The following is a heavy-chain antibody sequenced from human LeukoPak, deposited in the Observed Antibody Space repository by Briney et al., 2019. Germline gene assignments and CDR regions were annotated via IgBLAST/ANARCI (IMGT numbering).Heavy chain of an antibody. V-gene: IGHV1-2*02. J-gene: IGHJ4*02. CDR2: INPNSGGT. D-gene: IGHD6-13*01. CDR1: GYTFTGYY. Sequence: ASVKVSCKASGYTFTGYYMHWVRQAPGQGLEWMGWINPNSGGTNYAQKFQGRVTITRDTSASTAYMELTSLTSADTAVYFCARGPRAAADDYWGQGTLVTVSS. CDR3: ARGPRAAADDY.